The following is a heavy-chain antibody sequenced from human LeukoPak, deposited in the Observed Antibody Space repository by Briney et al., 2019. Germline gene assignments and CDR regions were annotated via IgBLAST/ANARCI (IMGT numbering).Heavy chain of an antibody. Sequence: GASVKVSCKASGGNFSRYGITWVRQAPGQGLEWMGRIIPILGLVNYAQKFQGRVAIIADKSTNTAYMELSSVTSEDTAVYYCVRDVSEGDALEIWGQGTMVTVSS. CDR1: GGNFSRYG. J-gene: IGHJ3*02. D-gene: IGHD2-8*01. CDR3: VRDVSEGDALEI. V-gene: IGHV1-69*04. CDR2: IIPILGLV.